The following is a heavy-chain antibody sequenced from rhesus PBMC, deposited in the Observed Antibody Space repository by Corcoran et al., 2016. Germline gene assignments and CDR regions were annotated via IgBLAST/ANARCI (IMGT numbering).Heavy chain of an antibody. V-gene: IGHV4-169*01. CDR2: IGGSSGST. J-gene: IGHJ4*01. CDR3: ARPDRGYSYSYGRDY. CDR1: GGSISSSY. Sequence: QLQLQESGPGLVKPSETLSLTCAVSGGSISSSYWSWIRQAPGKGLEWIGYIGGSSGSTNHHPPRKGRVTVSVDTSKNQPSLKRSSVTAADTAVYYCARPDRGYSYSYGRDYWGQGVLVTVSS. D-gene: IGHD5-12*01.